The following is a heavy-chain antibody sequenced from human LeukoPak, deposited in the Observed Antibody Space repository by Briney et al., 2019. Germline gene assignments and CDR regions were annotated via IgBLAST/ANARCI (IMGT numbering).Heavy chain of an antibody. V-gene: IGHV3-11*04. CDR3: ATGTTSGSYYFAY. D-gene: IGHD1-1*01. CDR2: ISSSGSTI. CDR1: GFTFSDYY. Sequence: PGGSLRLSCAASGFTFSDYYMSWIRQAPGKGLEWVSYISSSGSTIYYADSVKGRFTISRDNAKNSLYLQMNSLRAEDTAVYYCATGTTSGSYYFAYWGQGTLVTVSS. J-gene: IGHJ4*02.